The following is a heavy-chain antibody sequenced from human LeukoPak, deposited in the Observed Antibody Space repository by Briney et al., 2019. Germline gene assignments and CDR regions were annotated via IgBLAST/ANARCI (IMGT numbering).Heavy chain of an antibody. D-gene: IGHD3-22*01. Sequence: GGSLRLSCAASGFSVSTNFTSWVRQAPGKGLEWVSSFYRGGSTRYVDSVKGRFTTSRDHSKNTMYLQMNRLRVEDTAVYYCARYYDSSGYTQGAFDIWGQGTMVTVS. J-gene: IGHJ3*02. CDR2: FYRGGST. CDR1: GFSVSTNF. CDR3: ARYYDSSGYTQGAFDI. V-gene: IGHV3-66*02.